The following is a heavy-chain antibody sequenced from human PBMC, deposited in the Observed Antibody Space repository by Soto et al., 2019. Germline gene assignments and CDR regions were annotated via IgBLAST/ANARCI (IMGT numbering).Heavy chain of an antibody. Sequence: QVQLVQSVGGVVQPGRSLGLSCAASGFTFSSYGMHWVRQAPGKGLEWVAVIWYDGSNKYYVDSVQGRFTISRDNAKNTLYLQMNSLRAEDTAVYYCARDESGRYSYGRPHYHYGMDVWAQGTTVTVSS. CDR3: ARDESGRYSYGRPHYHYGMDV. J-gene: IGHJ6*02. CDR1: GFTFSSYG. D-gene: IGHD5-18*01. V-gene: IGHV3-33*01. CDR2: IWYDGSNK.